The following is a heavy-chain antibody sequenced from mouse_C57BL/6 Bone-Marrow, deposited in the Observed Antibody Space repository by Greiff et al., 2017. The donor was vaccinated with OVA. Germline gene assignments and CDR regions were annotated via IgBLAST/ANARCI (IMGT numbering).Heavy chain of an antibody. CDR3: ARGGDYDGEDFDY. CDR2: IHPNSGST. CDR1: GYTFTSYW. V-gene: IGHV1-64*01. D-gene: IGHD2-4*01. J-gene: IGHJ2*01. Sequence: VQLQQPGAELVKPGASVKLSCKASGYTFTSYWMHWVKQRPGQGLEWIGMIHPNSGSTNYNEKFKSKATLTVDKSSSTAYMQLSSLTSEDSAVYDCARGGDYDGEDFDYWGQGTTLTVSS.